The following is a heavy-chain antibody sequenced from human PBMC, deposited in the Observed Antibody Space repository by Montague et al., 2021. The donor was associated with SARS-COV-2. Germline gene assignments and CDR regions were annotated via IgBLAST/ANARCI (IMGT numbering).Heavy chain of an antibody. CDR1: GGPFSGHY. CDR3: ARGSRKTTMVVVVKLGTAYFFDS. V-gene: IGHV4-34*01. J-gene: IGHJ4*01. Sequence: SETLSLTCAVYGGPFSGHYWSWIRQTPGKGLEWIGERHDGGSPNYNPSLKSRVTISTDTSKNQFSLRLASVTAADTGLYFCARGSRKTTMVVVVKLGTAYFFDSWGQGIQVTVSS. CDR2: RHDGGSP. D-gene: IGHD2-15*01.